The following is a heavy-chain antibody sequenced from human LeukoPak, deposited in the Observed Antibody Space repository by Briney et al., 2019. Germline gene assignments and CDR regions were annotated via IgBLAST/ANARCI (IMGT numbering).Heavy chain of an antibody. J-gene: IGHJ4*02. CDR3: ARDMYNSSWPSVSAFDV. CDR1: GFTFSSYG. Sequence: TGGSLRLSCAASGFTFSSYGMHWVRQAPGKGLEWVAFIRYDGSNKYYADSVKGRFTISRDNSKNSLYLQINSLRAEDTAVYYCARDMYNSSWPSVSAFDVWGQGTLVTVSS. D-gene: IGHD6-13*01. CDR2: IRYDGSNK. V-gene: IGHV3-30*02.